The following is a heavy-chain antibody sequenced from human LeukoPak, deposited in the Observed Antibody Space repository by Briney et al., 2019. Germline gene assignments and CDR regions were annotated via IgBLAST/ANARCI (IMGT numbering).Heavy chain of an antibody. CDR3: ARYKISTVTVDY. D-gene: IGHD4-11*01. CDR1: GFTFSSYA. CDR2: ISNSGVST. J-gene: IGHJ4*02. Sequence: GGSLRLSCAASGFTFSSYAMSWVRQAPGKGLEWVSVISNSGVSTYYADSVKGRFTISRDNPKNALYLQMNSLRAEDTAVYYCARYKISTVTVDYWGQGTLVTVSS. V-gene: IGHV3-23*01.